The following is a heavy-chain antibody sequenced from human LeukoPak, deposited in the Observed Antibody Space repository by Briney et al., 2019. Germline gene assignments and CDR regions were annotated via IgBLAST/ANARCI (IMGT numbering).Heavy chain of an antibody. Sequence: SGTLSLTCAVSGGSISSSNWWSWVRQPPGKGLEWIGEIYHSGSTNYNPSLKSRVTISVDKSKNQFSLKLSSVTAADTAVYYCARDRREVAVAGMGDAFDIWGQGTMVTVSS. CDR2: IYHSGST. V-gene: IGHV4-4*02. CDR3: ARDRREVAVAGMGDAFDI. D-gene: IGHD6-19*01. CDR1: GGSISSSNW. J-gene: IGHJ3*02.